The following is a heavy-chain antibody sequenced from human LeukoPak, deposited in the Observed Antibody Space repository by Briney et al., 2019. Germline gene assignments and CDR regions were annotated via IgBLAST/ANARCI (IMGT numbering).Heavy chain of an antibody. CDR3: ASWGHSGSIGGN. J-gene: IGHJ4*02. Sequence: SETLSLTCAVYGGSFSGYYWSWIRQPPGKGLEWIGEINHSGSTNYNPSLKSRVTISVDTSKNQFSLKLSSVTAADTAVYYCASWGHSGSIGGNWGQGTLVTVSS. CDR1: GGSFSGYY. CDR2: INHSGST. V-gene: IGHV4-34*01. D-gene: IGHD3-22*01.